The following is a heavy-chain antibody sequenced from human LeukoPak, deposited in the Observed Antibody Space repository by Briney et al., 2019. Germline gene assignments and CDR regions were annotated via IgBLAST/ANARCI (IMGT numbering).Heavy chain of an antibody. Sequence: GGSLRLSCVASGFPFSSYWMTWVRQAPGKGLEWVAVISYDGSNKYYADSVKGRFTISRDNSKNTLYLQMNSLRAEDTAVYYCARDPRQGRSGYYPYYYYGMDVWGQGTTVTVSS. CDR1: GFPFSSYW. V-gene: IGHV3-30-3*01. CDR3: ARDPRQGRSGYYPYYYYGMDV. J-gene: IGHJ6*02. CDR2: ISYDGSNK. D-gene: IGHD3-22*01.